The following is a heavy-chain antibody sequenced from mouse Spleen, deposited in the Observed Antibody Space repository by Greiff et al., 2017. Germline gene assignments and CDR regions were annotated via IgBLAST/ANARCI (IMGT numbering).Heavy chain of an antibody. CDR2: IDPSDSET. CDR3: ARTSYYGNYHDY. CDR1: GYTFTSYW. Sequence: QVQLQQPGAELVRPGSSVKLSCKASGYTFTSYWMHWVKQRPIQGLEWIGNIDPSDSETHYNQKFKDKATLTVDKSSSTAYMQLSSLTSEDSAVYYCARTSYYGNYHDYWGQGTTLTVSS. V-gene: IGHV1-52*01. J-gene: IGHJ2*01. D-gene: IGHD2-10*01.